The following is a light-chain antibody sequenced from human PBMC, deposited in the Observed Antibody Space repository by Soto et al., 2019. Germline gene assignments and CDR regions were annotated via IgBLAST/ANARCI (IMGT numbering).Light chain of an antibody. CDR3: CSSGGSPTYV. Sequence: QSAFTQPASVSGSPGQSITISCTGTSSNVGSYKVVCWYQQHPGKAPKLMIFAVNKRPSGVSRRFSGSKSGNTASLTISGLKVEDEADYYCCSSGGSPTYVFGTGTKVTVL. V-gene: IGLV2-23*02. J-gene: IGLJ1*01. CDR2: AVN. CDR1: SSNVGSYKV.